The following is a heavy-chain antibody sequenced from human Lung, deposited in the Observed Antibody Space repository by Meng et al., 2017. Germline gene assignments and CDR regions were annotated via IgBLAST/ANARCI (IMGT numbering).Heavy chain of an antibody. CDR2: INAGNGNT. Sequence: QVQPVESGEEVKNPESLVKVPCKASGYTFTRYARHWVRQAPGQRLEWTGWINAGNGNTKYSQKFQGRVTITRDTSASTAYMELSSLRSEDTAVYYCARGDYCGGDCYWFDYWGQGTLVTVSS. V-gene: IGHV1-3*01. CDR3: ARGDYCGGDCYWFDY. D-gene: IGHD2-21*02. J-gene: IGHJ4*02. CDR1: GYTFTRYA.